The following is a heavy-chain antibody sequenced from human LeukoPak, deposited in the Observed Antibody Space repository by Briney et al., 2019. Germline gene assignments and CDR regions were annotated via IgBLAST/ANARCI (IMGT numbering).Heavy chain of an antibody. CDR3: ARDDRGGSSDY. CDR1: VGTFSSYA. CDR2: IIPIFGTA. Sequence: SVTVSCKASVGTFSSYAISWGRQAPGQGREWMGGIIPIFGTANYAQKFQGRVTITADESTSTAYMELSSLRSEDTAVYYCARDDRGGSSDYWGQGTLVTVSS. V-gene: IGHV1-69*13. D-gene: IGHD2-15*01. J-gene: IGHJ4*02.